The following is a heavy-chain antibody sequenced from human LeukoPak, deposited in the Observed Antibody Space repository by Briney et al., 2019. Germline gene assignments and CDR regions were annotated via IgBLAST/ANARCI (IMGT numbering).Heavy chain of an antibody. CDR2: INPSGGST. J-gene: IGHJ4*02. V-gene: IGHV1-46*01. CDR1: GYTFTSYY. D-gene: IGHD6-13*01. Sequence: ASVKVSCKASGYTFTSYYMHWVRQAPGQGLEWMGIINPSGGSTSYAQKFQGRVTMTRDTSISTAYMELSRLRSDDTAVYYCARGYSSSWWYSWGQGTLVTVSS. CDR3: ARGYSSSWWYS.